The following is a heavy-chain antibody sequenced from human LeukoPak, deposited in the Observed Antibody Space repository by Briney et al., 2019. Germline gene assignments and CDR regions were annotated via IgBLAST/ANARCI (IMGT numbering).Heavy chain of an antibody. CDR3: ATETQTGIAAAGAPRGDAFDI. J-gene: IGHJ3*02. D-gene: IGHD6-13*01. V-gene: IGHV1-18*01. Sequence: ASVKVSCKASGYTFTSYGISWARQAPGQGLEWMGWISAYNGNTNYAQKLQGRVTMTEDTSTDTAYMELSSLRSEDTAVYYCATETQTGIAAAGAPRGDAFDIWGQGTMVTVSS. CDR1: GYTFTSYG. CDR2: ISAYNGNT.